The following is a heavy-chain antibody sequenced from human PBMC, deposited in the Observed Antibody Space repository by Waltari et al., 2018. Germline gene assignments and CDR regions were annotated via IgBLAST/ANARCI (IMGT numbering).Heavy chain of an antibody. Sequence: QVQLVQSGAEVKKPGASVKVSCKASGYTFTGYYMHWVRQAPGQGLAWMGRINPNSGGTNYAQKFQGRVTMTRDTSISTAYMELSRLRSDDTAVYYCARDGYDFWSGYYYYGMDVWGQGTTVTVSS. D-gene: IGHD3-3*01. CDR1: GYTFTGYY. V-gene: IGHV1-2*06. J-gene: IGHJ6*02. CDR2: INPNSGGT. CDR3: ARDGYDFWSGYYYYGMDV.